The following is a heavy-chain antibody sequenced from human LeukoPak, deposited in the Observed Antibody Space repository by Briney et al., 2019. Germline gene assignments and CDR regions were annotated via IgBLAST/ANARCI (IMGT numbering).Heavy chain of an antibody. V-gene: IGHV3-30*18. CDR1: GFTFSNYW. CDR2: ISYDGSNK. J-gene: IGHJ4*02. Sequence: PGGSLRLSCAASGFTFSNYWMGWVRQAPGKGLEWVAVISYDGSNKYYADSVKGRFTISRDNSKNTLYLQMNSLRAEDTAVYYCAKVRFDYWGQGTLVTVSS. CDR3: AKVRFDY.